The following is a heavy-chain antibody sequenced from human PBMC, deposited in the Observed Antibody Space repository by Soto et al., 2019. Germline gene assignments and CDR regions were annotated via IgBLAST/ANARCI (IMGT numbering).Heavy chain of an antibody. V-gene: IGHV2-70*01. CDR3: ARDRYSSGSYDLDF. D-gene: IGHD3-10*01. Sequence: SGPTLVNPTQTLTLTCTFSGFSLSTSEKCVSWIRQPPGKALEWLALIDWNDDKYYNTSLKTRLTISRDTSENQVVLTMTNMDPVDTATYYCARDRYSSGSYDLDFWGPGTLVTVSS. CDR2: IDWNDDK. J-gene: IGHJ4*02. CDR1: GFSLSTSEKC.